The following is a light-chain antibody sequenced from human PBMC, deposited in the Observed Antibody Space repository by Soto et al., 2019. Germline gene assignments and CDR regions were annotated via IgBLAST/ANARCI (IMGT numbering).Light chain of an antibody. CDR3: LKGTLWPYT. Sequence: DVVMTQSPLSLPVTLGQPASISCRSSQSLVHSDGKTYLNWFQQRPGQSPRRLSYKVSNRDSGVPARFRGSGSGTDFTLTISRVETKDVGEYYCLKGTLWPYTFGQGTKLQIK. CDR1: QSLVHSDGKTY. J-gene: IGKJ2*01. CDR2: KVS. V-gene: IGKV2-30*02.